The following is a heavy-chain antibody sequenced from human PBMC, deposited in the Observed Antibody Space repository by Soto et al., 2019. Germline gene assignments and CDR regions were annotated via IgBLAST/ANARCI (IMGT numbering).Heavy chain of an antibody. Sequence: QLQLQESGPGLVKPSETLSLTCTVSGGSISSSSYYWGWISQPPGKGLEWSGSIYYSGSTYYNPSLRRRVTISADTAKNQSTLQRSSVTAADTAVYYWARLRSGSDDTPEYCQHWGQGTLVTVSS. J-gene: IGHJ1*01. D-gene: IGHD1-26*01. CDR1: GGSISSSSYY. V-gene: IGHV4-39*01. CDR2: IYYSGST. CDR3: ARLRSGSDDTPEYCQH.